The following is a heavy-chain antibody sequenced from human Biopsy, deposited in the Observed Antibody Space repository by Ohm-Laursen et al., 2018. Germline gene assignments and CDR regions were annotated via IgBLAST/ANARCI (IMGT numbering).Heavy chain of an antibody. CDR2: IYWNNDK. Sequence: TQTLTLTYDFSGFSLSERERGMSVTWIRQAPGKALEWLAIIYWNNDKHFSPSLRSRLTITKDTSRNQVVLTVTNMDPVDTATYSCAHARGYSYGYSYFDYWGQGTLVTVSS. CDR1: GFSLSERERGMS. CDR3: AHARGYSYGYSYFDY. V-gene: IGHV2-5*08. J-gene: IGHJ4*02. D-gene: IGHD5-18*01.